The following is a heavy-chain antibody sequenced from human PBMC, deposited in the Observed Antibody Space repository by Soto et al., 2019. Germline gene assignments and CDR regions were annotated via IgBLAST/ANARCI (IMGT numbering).Heavy chain of an antibody. J-gene: IGHJ3*02. D-gene: IGHD2-15*01. CDR1: GFTFGRSW. Sequence: EVQLVESGGGLVQPGESLRLSCAASGFTFGRSWMTWVRQAPGKGLEWVANIKPDGSEKDYVDSVKGRFTISRDNAQNSLYLQRGGLRGGDTAVYYWARDSGGGWAFAMWGQGTTVAV. V-gene: IGHV3-7*04. CDR2: IKPDGSEK. CDR3: ARDSGGGWAFAM.